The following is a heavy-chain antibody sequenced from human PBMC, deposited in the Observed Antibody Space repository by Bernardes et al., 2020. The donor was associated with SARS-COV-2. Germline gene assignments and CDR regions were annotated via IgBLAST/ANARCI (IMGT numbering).Heavy chain of an antibody. Sequence: SETLYLTCTVSGGSISSGGYYWSWIRQHPGKGLEWIGYIYYSGTTYNPSLKSRVTISVDTSKNQFSLKLSSVTAADTAVYYCASHDFWSGSNYYYYGMDVWGQGTTVTVSS. D-gene: IGHD3-3*01. V-gene: IGHV4-31*03. J-gene: IGHJ6*02. CDR3: ASHDFWSGSNYYYYGMDV. CDR2: IYYSGTT. CDR1: GGSISSGGYY.